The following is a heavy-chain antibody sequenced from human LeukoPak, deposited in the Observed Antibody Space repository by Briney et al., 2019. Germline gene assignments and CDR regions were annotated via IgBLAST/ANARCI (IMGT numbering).Heavy chain of an antibody. J-gene: IGHJ4*02. CDR3: ARDDYYGSRSYLYFDY. CDR2: ISSSGSTI. CDR1: GFTFSSYE. D-gene: IGHD3-10*01. V-gene: IGHV3-48*03. Sequence: PGGSLRLSCAASGFTFSSYEMNWVRQAPGKGLEWVSYISSSGSTIYYADSVKGRFTISRDNAKNSLYLQMNSLRAEDTAVYYCARDDYYGSRSYLYFDYWGQGTLVTVSS.